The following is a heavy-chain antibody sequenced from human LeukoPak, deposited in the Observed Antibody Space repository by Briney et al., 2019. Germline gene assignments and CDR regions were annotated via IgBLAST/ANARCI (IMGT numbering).Heavy chain of an antibody. CDR1: GFIFSDYA. J-gene: IGHJ4*02. CDR2: MSGSGT. Sequence: TGGSLRLSCAVSGFIFSDYAMSWVRQAPGKGLEWVSSMSGSGTSYADSVRGRFTISRDDFKSTLYLQMNSLRAEDTAIYYCAKGHSTSYFDYWGQGTLVTVSS. CDR3: AKGHSTSYFDY. V-gene: IGHV3-23*01. D-gene: IGHD1-1*01.